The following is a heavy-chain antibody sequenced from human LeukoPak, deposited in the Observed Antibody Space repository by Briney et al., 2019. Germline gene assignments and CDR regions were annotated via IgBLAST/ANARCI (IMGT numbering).Heavy chain of an antibody. J-gene: IGHJ5*02. V-gene: IGHV3-30*03. Sequence: GGSLRLSCAASGFPFSRYGMQWVRQAPGKGLECVAVTSSDGSRIYYADSVKGRFTISRDNSKNTLYLQMNSLRAEDTAVYYCARDGSSWSNWLDPWGQGTLVTVSS. CDR1: GFPFSRYG. D-gene: IGHD6-13*01. CDR3: ARDGSSWSNWLDP. CDR2: TSSDGSRI.